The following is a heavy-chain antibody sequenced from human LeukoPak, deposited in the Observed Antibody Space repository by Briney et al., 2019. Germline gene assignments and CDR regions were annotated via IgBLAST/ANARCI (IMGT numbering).Heavy chain of an antibody. Sequence: GGSLRLSCAASGFTFSSYIMNWVRQAPGKGLEWVSYISSSSSTIYYADSVKGRFTISRDSAKNSLYLQMNSLRDEDTAVYYCARGIRYFDWFEYWGQGTLVTVSS. CDR2: ISSSSSTI. D-gene: IGHD3-9*01. CDR1: GFTFSSYI. J-gene: IGHJ4*02. CDR3: ARGIRYFDWFEY. V-gene: IGHV3-48*02.